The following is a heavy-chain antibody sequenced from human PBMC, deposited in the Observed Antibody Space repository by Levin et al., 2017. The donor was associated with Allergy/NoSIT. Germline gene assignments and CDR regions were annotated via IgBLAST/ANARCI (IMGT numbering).Heavy chain of an antibody. V-gene: IGHV2-5*02. CDR1: GFSLTTTGVG. J-gene: IGHJ4*02. CDR2: IYWDDVK. D-gene: IGHD3-16*01. Sequence: SGPTLVKPTQTLTLTCTFSGFSLTTTGVGVGWIRQPPGKALEWLALIYWDDVKRYSPSLQSRLTITKDTSKNQVVLTMTNMDPVDTATYYCAHRRGDGNLDYWGQGTLVTVSS. CDR3: AHRRGDGNLDY.